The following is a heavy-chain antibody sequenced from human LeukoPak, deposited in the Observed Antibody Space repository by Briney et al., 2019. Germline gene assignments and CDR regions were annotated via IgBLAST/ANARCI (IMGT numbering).Heavy chain of an antibody. CDR3: ARDLGAAAPLPIDY. J-gene: IGHJ4*02. CDR2: FDPEDGET. D-gene: IGHD6-13*01. Sequence: ASVKVSCKVSGYTLTELSMHWVRQAPGKGLEWMGGFDPEDGETIYAQKFQGRVTISRDTSANTAYLELSSLRSEDTAVYYCARDLGAAAPLPIDYWGQGTLVTVSS. V-gene: IGHV1-24*01. CDR1: GYTLTELS.